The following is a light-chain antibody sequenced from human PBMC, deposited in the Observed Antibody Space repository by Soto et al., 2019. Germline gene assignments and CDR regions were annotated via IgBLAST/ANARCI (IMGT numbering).Light chain of an antibody. V-gene: IGKV3-15*01. J-gene: IGKJ5*01. CDR1: QSVSTN. CDR3: QQYDNWPPIT. Sequence: EIVMTQSPASLSVSPGGRVTLSCRAGQSVSTNLAWYQHKPGQGPRLLIYGASTRATGVPDRFSGSGSGTYITLTISSLQSEDSAVYYCQQYDNWPPITFGPGKRLEIK. CDR2: GAS.